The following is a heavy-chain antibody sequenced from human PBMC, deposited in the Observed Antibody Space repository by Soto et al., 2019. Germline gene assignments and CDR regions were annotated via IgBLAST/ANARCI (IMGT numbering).Heavy chain of an antibody. V-gene: IGHV1-69*01. D-gene: IGHD6-6*01. Sequence: QVQLVQSGAEVKKPGSSVKVSCKASGGTFSSYAISWVRQAPGQGLEWMGGIIPIFGTANYAQKFQGRVTITADETTSTAYMERSSLRSDDTAVYYCARRIAARLYYYYGMDVWGQGTTFTVSS. CDR1: GGTFSSYA. CDR3: ARRIAARLYYYYGMDV. CDR2: IIPIFGTA. J-gene: IGHJ6*02.